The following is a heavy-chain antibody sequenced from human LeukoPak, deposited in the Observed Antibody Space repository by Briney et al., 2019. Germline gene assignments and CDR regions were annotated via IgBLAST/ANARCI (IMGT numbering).Heavy chain of an antibody. CDR3: AKDVSLWFGDNG. CDR2: ISGIAHKI. V-gene: IGHV3-23*01. D-gene: IGHD3-10*01. Sequence: GGSLRLSCVASGITFSNYAVSWVRQAPEKGTDWVSVISGIAHKIRYADSVKGRFTISRDNSENTLYLQMNSLRAEDTAVYYCAKDVSLWFGDNGGGQGTLVTVSS. J-gene: IGHJ4*02. CDR1: GITFSNYA.